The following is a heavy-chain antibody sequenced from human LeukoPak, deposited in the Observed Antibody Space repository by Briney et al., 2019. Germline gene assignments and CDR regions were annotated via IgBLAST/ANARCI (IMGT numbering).Heavy chain of an antibody. V-gene: IGHV1-69*04. Sequence: ASVKVSCKASGGSFSSYAISWVRQAPGPGLEWMGRIIPILGIANYAQKFQGRVTITADKSTSTAYMELSSLRSEDTAVYYCARGKQFSGLDVWGQGTTVTVSS. CDR2: IIPILGIA. D-gene: IGHD4-11*01. J-gene: IGHJ6*02. CDR1: GGSFSSYA. CDR3: ARGKQFSGLDV.